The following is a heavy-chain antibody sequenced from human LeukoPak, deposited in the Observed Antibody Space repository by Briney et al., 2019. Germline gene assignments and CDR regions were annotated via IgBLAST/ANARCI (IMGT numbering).Heavy chain of an antibody. CDR1: GGSISSSSYY. V-gene: IGHV4-39*07. CDR3: ARDRRDSTQGYYYYMDV. J-gene: IGHJ6*03. Sequence: PSEALSLTCTVSGGSISSSSYYWGWIRQPPGKGLEWIGSIYYSGSTYYNPSLKSRVTISVDTSKNQFSLKLSSVTAADTAVYYCARDRRDSTQGYYYYMDVWGKGTTVTVSS. CDR2: IYYSGST.